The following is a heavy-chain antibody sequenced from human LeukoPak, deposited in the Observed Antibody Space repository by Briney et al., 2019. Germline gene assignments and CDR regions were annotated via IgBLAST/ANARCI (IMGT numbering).Heavy chain of an antibody. J-gene: IGHJ4*02. CDR2: IKQDGSEK. CDR1: GFTFSSYW. Sequence: GGSLRLSCAASGFTFSSYWMTWVRQAPGKGLEWVANIKQDGSEKYYVDSVKGRFATSRDNAKNSLYLQMDSLRAEDTAVYYCARGRSYDYWGQGTLVTVSS. CDR3: ARGRSYDY. D-gene: IGHD1-26*01. V-gene: IGHV3-7*01.